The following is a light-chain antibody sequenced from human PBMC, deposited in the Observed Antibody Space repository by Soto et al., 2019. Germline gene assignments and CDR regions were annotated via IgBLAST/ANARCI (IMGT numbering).Light chain of an antibody. J-gene: IGLJ3*02. Sequence: QSALTQPASVSGSPGQSITISCTGTSGDIGGYNYVSWYQQHPGKAPKLLISEVTNRPSGVPDRFSASKSGNTASLTISGLQAEDEADYYCCSYGGYFWVFGGGTKVTVL. CDR1: SGDIGGYNY. V-gene: IGLV2-14*01. CDR2: EVT. CDR3: CSYGGYFWV.